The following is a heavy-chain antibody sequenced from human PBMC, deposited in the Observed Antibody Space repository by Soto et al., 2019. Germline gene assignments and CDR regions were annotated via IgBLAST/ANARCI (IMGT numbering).Heavy chain of an antibody. Sequence: SETLSLTCAISGGSICSTNWWSWVRQPPGKGLEWIGEIYHSGSTNYNPSLKSRVTISVDKSKNQFSLKLSSVTAADTAVYYCARSYSSRWYVYYFDYWGQGTLVTVSS. CDR1: GGSICSTNW. CDR3: ARSYSSRWYVYYFDY. J-gene: IGHJ4*02. D-gene: IGHD6-13*01. CDR2: IYHSGST. V-gene: IGHV4-4*02.